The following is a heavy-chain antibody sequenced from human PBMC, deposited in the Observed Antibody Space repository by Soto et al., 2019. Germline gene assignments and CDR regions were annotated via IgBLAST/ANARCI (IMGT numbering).Heavy chain of an antibody. CDR1: GYTLTELS. CDR2: FDPEDGET. Sequence: ASVKVSFKVSGYTLTELSMHWVRQAPGKGLEWMGGFDPEDGETIYAQKFQGRVTMTEDTSTDTAYMELSSLRSEDTAVYYCATGTHTYGSGSYLFDYWGQGTLVTVSS. CDR3: ATGTHTYGSGSYLFDY. D-gene: IGHD3-10*01. J-gene: IGHJ4*02. V-gene: IGHV1-24*01.